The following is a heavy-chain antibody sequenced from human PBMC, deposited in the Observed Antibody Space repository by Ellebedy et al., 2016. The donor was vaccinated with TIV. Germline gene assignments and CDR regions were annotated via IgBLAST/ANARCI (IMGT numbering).Heavy chain of an antibody. V-gene: IGHV3-48*01. CDR3: ARGDFYYGMDV. J-gene: IGHJ6*02. CDR1: GFTISSSS. CDR2: ISSGSNTI. Sequence: GGSLRLSXAASGFTISSSSMNWVRQAPGKGLEWVSYISSGSNTIYYADSVKGRFTISRDNSKNTLYLQMNSLRAEDTAVYYCARGDFYYGMDVWGQGTTVNVSS.